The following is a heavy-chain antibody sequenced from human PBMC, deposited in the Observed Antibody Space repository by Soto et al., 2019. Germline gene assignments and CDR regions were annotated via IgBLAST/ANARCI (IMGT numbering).Heavy chain of an antibody. CDR3: ARDWSYALNY. V-gene: IGHV3-74*01. J-gene: IGHJ4*02. CDR2: INSDGTDT. D-gene: IGHD3-16*01. Sequence: PGGSLRLSCAASGFTFSSSLMHWVRQAPGKGLVWVSHINSDGTDTNYADSVKGRFTISRDNAKNTVYLQMNSLRAEDTAVYYCARDWSYALNYWGQGSLVTVSS. CDR1: GFTFSSSL.